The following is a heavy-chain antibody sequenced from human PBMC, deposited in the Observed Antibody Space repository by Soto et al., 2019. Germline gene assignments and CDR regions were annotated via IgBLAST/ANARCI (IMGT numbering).Heavy chain of an antibody. D-gene: IGHD3-10*01. J-gene: IGHJ6*02. Sequence: QMQLVQSGPEVKKPGTSVKVSCKASGFTFTSSAVQWVRQARGQRLEWIGWIVVGSGNTNNAQKFQERVTITRDLSTSTAYMERGSLRSEDTAVYYCAADLVQYYNGMDVWGQGTTVTVSS. CDR2: IVVGSGNT. CDR3: AADLVQYYNGMDV. CDR1: GFTFTSSA. V-gene: IGHV1-58*01.